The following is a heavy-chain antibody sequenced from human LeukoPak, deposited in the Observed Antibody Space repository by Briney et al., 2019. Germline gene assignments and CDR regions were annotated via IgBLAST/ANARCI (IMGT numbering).Heavy chain of an antibody. CDR1: GYTFTSYG. Sequence: ASVKVSCKTSGYTFTSYGISWVRQAPGQGLEWMGWISAYNGNTNYAQKLQGRVTMTTDTSTSTAYMELRSLRSDDTAVYYCARVTLRGVDFDYWGQGTLVTVSS. V-gene: IGHV1-18*01. CDR2: ISAYNGNT. CDR3: ARVTLRGVDFDY. D-gene: IGHD3-10*01. J-gene: IGHJ4*02.